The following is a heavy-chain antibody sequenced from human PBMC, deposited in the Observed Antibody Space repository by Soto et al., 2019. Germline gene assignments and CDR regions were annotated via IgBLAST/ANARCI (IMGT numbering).Heavy chain of an antibody. V-gene: IGHV3-21*01. CDR1: GFTFSSYS. CDR3: ACGPARCHTGGRTALDY. Sequence: PGGSLRLSCAASGFTFSSYSMNWVRQAPGKGLEWVSSISSSSYIYYADSVKGRFTISRDNAKSSLYLQMNSMRAADTAAYYCACGPARCHTGGRTALDYWGQGTLVTVSS. D-gene: IGHD2-8*02. J-gene: IGHJ4*01. CDR2: ISSSSYI.